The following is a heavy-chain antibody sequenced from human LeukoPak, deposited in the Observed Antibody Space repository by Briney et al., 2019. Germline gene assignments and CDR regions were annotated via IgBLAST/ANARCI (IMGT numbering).Heavy chain of an antibody. CDR1: GYTFTGYY. V-gene: IGHV1-2*02. CDR2: INPNSGGT. CDR3: ARAPMGSTVAGLDY. J-gene: IGHJ4*02. D-gene: IGHD6-19*01. Sequence: ASVKVSRKASGYTFTGYYMHWVRQAPGQGLEWMGWINPNSGGTNYAQKFQGRVTMTRDTSISTAYMELSRLRSDDTAVYYCARAPMGSTVAGLDYWGQGTLVTVSS.